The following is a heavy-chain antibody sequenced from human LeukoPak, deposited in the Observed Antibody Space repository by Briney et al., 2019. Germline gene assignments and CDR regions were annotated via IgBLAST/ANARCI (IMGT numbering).Heavy chain of an antibody. Sequence: PGGSLRLSCAASGFTFSSYAMSWVRQAPGKGLEWVSAISGSGGSTYYADSVKGRFTISRGNSKNTLYLQMNSLRAEDTAVYYCAKAAVIYYYGSGSYSHWGQGTLVTVSS. CDR2: ISGSGGST. V-gene: IGHV3-23*01. J-gene: IGHJ4*02. CDR3: AKAAVIYYYGSGSYSH. CDR1: GFTFSSYA. D-gene: IGHD3-10*01.